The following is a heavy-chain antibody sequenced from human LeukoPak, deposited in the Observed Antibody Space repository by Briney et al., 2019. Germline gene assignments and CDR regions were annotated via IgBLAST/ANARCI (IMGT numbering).Heavy chain of an antibody. Sequence: GGSLQISCQGSGYIFTDYWIGWVRQVPGKGREGMGIIYPSDSDTKDSPSFQRQVTISVDKSISTAYLQWSSLKTSDSAMYYCAKGYWYFDLWGRGTLLTVSS. CDR2: IYPSDSDT. CDR1: GYIFTDYW. CDR3: AKGYWYFDL. J-gene: IGHJ2*01. V-gene: IGHV5-51*01.